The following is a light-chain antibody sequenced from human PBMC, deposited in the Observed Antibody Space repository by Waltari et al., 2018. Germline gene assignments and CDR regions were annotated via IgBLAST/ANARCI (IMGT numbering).Light chain of an antibody. CDR3: GTWDASLGGI. J-gene: IGLJ1*01. V-gene: IGLV1-51*02. CDR1: SSKIGNNY. Sequence: QSVLTQPPSVSAAPGQTVTISCSADSSKIGNNYVSWYQHFPGTAPKLLIYEINRRPSGIPDRFSGSKSGTSASLGITGLQTGDEADYYCGTWDASLGGIFGTGTKVTVL. CDR2: EIN.